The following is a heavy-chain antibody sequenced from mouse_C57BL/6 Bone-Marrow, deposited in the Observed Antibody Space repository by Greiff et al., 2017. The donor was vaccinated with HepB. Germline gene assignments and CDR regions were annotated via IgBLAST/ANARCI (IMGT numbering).Heavy chain of an antibody. V-gene: IGHV5-12*01. J-gene: IGHJ4*01. CDR2: ISNGGGST. CDR1: GFTFSDYY. CDR3: ARRGTTVVATGAMDY. Sequence: EVQLVESGGGLVQPGGSLKLSCAASGFTFSDYYMYWVRQTPEKRLEWVAYISNGGGSTYYPDTVKGRFTISRDNAKNTLYLQMSRLKSEDTAMYYCARRGTTVVATGAMDYWGQGTSVTVSS. D-gene: IGHD1-1*01.